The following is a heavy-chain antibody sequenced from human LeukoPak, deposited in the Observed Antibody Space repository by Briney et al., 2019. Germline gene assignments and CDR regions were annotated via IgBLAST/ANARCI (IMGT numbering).Heavy chain of an antibody. Sequence: PSETLSLTCTVSGGSIGSYYWTWIRQPPGKGLEWIGYIYYSGSADYNPSLQSRVTISVDTSKNQFSLKLYSVTPADTAVYFCARTRRSSSRPDASDIWGQGTLVTVSS. CDR1: GGSIGSYY. CDR2: IYYSGSA. CDR3: ARTRRSSSRPDASDI. J-gene: IGHJ3*02. V-gene: IGHV4-59*01. D-gene: IGHD6-13*01.